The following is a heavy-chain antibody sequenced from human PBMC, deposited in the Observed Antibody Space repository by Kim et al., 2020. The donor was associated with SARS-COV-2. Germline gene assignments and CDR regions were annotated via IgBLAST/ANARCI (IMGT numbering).Heavy chain of an antibody. Sequence: ASVKVSCKASGYTFTSNHMHWVRQAPGQGLEWMGMITPSGGDTRYAQKFQGRVNMTRDTSTSTFYMDLSSLRSEDTAIYYCARDLSGGWSFDFWGQGTLVTVSS. CDR3: ARDLSGGWSFDF. CDR1: GYTFTSNH. CDR2: ITPSGGDT. J-gene: IGHJ4*02. V-gene: IGHV1-46*01. D-gene: IGHD6-19*01.